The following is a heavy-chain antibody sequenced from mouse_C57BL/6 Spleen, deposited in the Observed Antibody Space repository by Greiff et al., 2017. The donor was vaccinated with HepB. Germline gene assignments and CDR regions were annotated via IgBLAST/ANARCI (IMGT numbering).Heavy chain of an antibody. V-gene: IGHV1-61*01. J-gene: IGHJ3*01. CDR2: IYPSDSET. Sequence: QVQLQQPGAELVRPGSSVKLSCKASGYTFTSYWMDWVKQRPGQGLEWIGNIYPSDSETHYNQKFKDKATLTVDKSSSTAYMQLSSLTSEDSAVYYCASLLYYDSAYWGQGTLVTVSA. CDR1: GYTFTSYW. D-gene: IGHD2-4*01. CDR3: ASLLYYDSAY.